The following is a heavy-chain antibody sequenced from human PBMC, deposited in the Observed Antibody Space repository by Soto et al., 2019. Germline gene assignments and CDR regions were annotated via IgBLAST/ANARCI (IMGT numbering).Heavy chain of an antibody. V-gene: IGHV3-23*01. Sequence: EVQLLESGGGLVQPGGSLRLSCAASGFTFSSYAMSWVRQAPGKGLEWVSAISGSGGSTYYADSVKGRFTISRDNSNNTLYLQMNSLRAEDTAVYYFANPCSGGSCYLYYYYGMDVWGQGTTLTVSS. CDR1: GFTFSSYA. CDR3: ANPCSGGSCYLYYYYGMDV. J-gene: IGHJ6*02. CDR2: ISGSGGST. D-gene: IGHD2-15*01.